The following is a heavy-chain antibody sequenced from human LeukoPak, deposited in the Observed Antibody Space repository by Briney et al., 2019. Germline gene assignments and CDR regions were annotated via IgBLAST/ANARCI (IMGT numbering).Heavy chain of an antibody. J-gene: IGHJ4*02. CDR3: ARGPYYYDYVWGSYRPAYYFDY. D-gene: IGHD3-16*02. Sequence: SETLSLTCAVYGGSFSGYYWSWIRQPPGKGLEWIGEINHSGSTNYNPSLKSRVTISVDTSKNQFSLKLSSVTAADTAVYYCARGPYYYDYVWGSYRPAYYFDYWGQGTLVTVSS. CDR1: GGSFSGYY. V-gene: IGHV4-34*01. CDR2: INHSGST.